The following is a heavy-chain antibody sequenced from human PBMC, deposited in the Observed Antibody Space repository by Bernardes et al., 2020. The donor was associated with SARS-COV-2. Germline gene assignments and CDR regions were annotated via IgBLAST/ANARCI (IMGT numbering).Heavy chain of an antibody. Sequence: GESLKISCKGSGYSFTSYWIGWVRQMPGKGLEWMGIIYPGDSDTRYSPSFQGQVTISADKSISTAYLQCSSLKAPDTAMYYCSRQRSWFGELLYPYYYYYGMDVWGQGTTVTVSS. V-gene: IGHV5-51*01. CDR2: IYPGDSDT. CDR3: SRQRSWFGELLYPYYYYYGMDV. CDR1: GYSFTSYW. D-gene: IGHD3-10*01. J-gene: IGHJ6*02.